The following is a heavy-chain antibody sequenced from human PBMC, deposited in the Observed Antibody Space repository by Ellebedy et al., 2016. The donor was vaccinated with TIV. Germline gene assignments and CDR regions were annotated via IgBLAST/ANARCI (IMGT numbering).Heavy chain of an antibody. D-gene: IGHD6-19*01. CDR2: INHSGST. CDR3: ARGRIRIAVAGTGWFDP. Sequence: GSLRLXCAVYGGSFSGYYWSWIRQPPGKGLEWIGEINHSGSTNYNPSLKSRVTISVDTSKNQFSLKLSSVTAADTAVYYCARGRIRIAVAGTGWFDPWGQGTLVTVSS. J-gene: IGHJ5*02. CDR1: GGSFSGYY. V-gene: IGHV4-34*01.